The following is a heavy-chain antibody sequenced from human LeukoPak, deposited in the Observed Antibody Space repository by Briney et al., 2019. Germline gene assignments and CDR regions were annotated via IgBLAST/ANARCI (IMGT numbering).Heavy chain of an antibody. D-gene: IGHD3-10*01. V-gene: IGHV4-34*01. CDR3: ARSPARVVRGVLGHYYGMDV. CDR2: INHSGST. Sequence: SEALSLTCAVYGGSFRGYYWSWIRQPPGKGLEWIGEINHSGSTNYNPSLKSRVTISVDTSKNQFSLKLSSVTAADTAVYYCARSPARVVRGVLGHYYGMDVWGQGTTVTVSS. CDR1: GGSFRGYY. J-gene: IGHJ6*02.